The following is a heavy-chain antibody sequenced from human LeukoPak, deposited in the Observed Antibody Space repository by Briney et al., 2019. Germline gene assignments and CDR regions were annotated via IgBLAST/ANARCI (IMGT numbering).Heavy chain of an antibody. CDR3: AKAGYYYDSSGYYYVFDY. CDR1: GFTFSSYG. V-gene: IGHV3-30*02. D-gene: IGHD3-22*01. J-gene: IGHJ4*02. CDR2: IRYDGSNK. Sequence: PGRSLRLSCAASGFTFSSYGMQWVRQDPGRGLEGVAFIRYDGSNKYYADSVKGRFTISRDNSKNTLYLQMNSLRAEDTAVYYCAKAGYYYDSSGYYYVFDYWGQGTLVTVSS.